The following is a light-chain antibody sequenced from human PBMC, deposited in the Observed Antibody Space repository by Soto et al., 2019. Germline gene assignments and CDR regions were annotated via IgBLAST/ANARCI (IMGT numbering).Light chain of an antibody. CDR2: DAS. Sequence: EIVLTQSPATLSLSPGERATLSCGASQSVSNSYLAWYQQKPGLAPRLLISDASSTATGIPARFSGSGSGTDFALTISRLEPEDFAVYYCQQYGSSPWTFGQGTKVDIK. V-gene: IGKV3D-20*01. J-gene: IGKJ1*01. CDR3: QQYGSSPWT. CDR1: QSVSNSY.